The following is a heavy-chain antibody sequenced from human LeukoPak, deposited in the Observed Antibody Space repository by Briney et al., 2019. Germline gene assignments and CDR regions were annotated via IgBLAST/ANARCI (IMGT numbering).Heavy chain of an antibody. V-gene: IGHV3-7*01. D-gene: IGHD1/OR15-1a*01. CDR1: GFTFSSYW. CDR2: IKQDGSEK. Sequence: PGGSLRLSCAASGFTFSSYWMSWVRQAPGKGLEWVANIKQDGSEKYYVDSVKGRFTISRDNAKNSLYLQMNSLRAEDTAVYYCARETIHNYYYYYMDVWGKGTTVTISS. J-gene: IGHJ6*03. CDR3: ARETIHNYYYYYMDV.